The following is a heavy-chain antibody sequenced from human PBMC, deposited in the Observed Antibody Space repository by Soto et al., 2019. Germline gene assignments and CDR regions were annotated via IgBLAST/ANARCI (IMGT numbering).Heavy chain of an antibody. Sequence: GGSLRLSCAASGFAFSTYAMSWVRQAPGKGLEWVSAISAGGGSTYYADSVKGRFTISRDNSKNTLYVQMNSLRAEDTAVYYCAKALSSNYYLPDYWGQGTLVTVSS. V-gene: IGHV3-23*01. D-gene: IGHD4-4*01. J-gene: IGHJ4*02. CDR1: GFAFSTYA. CDR2: ISAGGGST. CDR3: AKALSSNYYLPDY.